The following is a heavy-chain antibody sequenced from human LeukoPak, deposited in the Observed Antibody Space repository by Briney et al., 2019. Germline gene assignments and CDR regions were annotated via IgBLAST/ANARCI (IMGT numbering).Heavy chain of an antibody. J-gene: IGHJ4*02. Sequence: GGSLRLSCAASGFTFGDYAMHWVRQAPGKGLEWVSGISWNSDSLGYADSVKGRFTISRDNAKNSLYLQMNSLRAEDTAVYYCASPGNYYDSSPETNYFDYWGQGILVTVSS. V-gene: IGHV3-9*01. CDR2: ISWNSDSL. CDR3: ASPGNYYDSSPETNYFDY. D-gene: IGHD3-22*01. CDR1: GFTFGDYA.